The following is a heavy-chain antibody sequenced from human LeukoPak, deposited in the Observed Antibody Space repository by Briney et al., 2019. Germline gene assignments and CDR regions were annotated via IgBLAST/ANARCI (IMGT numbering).Heavy chain of an antibody. D-gene: IGHD1-26*01. Sequence: ASVKVSCKASGDTFTSYDINCVRQATGEGLEWVGWMNPNSGNTGYAQKFLGRVSMTMSTSISTAYMELSTLRSEDTAVYYCARVTGSIDYWGQGTLVTVSS. J-gene: IGHJ4*02. CDR1: GDTFTSYD. CDR3: ARVTGSIDY. V-gene: IGHV1-8*01. CDR2: MNPNSGNT.